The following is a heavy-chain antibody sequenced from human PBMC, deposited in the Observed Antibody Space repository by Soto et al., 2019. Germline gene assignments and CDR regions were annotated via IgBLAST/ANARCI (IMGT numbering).Heavy chain of an antibody. Sequence: PGGSLRLSCAAAGFTFSSYAMNWVRQAPGKGLEWVSAISGSGGSTYYADSVKGRFTISRDNSKNTLYLQMNSLRAEDTATYYCAHTVVPAAISWFDPWGQGTLVTVSS. D-gene: IGHD2-2*01. J-gene: IGHJ5*02. CDR1: GFTFSSYA. CDR3: AHTVVPAAISWFDP. V-gene: IGHV3-23*01. CDR2: ISGSGGST.